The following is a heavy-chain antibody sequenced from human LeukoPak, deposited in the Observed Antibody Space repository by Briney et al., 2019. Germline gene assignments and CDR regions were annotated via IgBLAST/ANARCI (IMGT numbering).Heavy chain of an antibody. D-gene: IGHD5-18*01. Sequence: PSETLSLTCTVSGGSISSYYWSWIRQPAGKGLEWIGRIYTSGCTNYNPSLKSRVTTSVDTSKNQFSLKLSSVTAADTAVYYCARDTAMVTARRRFAFDIWGQGTMVTVSS. V-gene: IGHV4-4*07. CDR2: IYTSGCT. J-gene: IGHJ3*02. CDR3: ARDTAMVTARRRFAFDI. CDR1: GGSISSYY.